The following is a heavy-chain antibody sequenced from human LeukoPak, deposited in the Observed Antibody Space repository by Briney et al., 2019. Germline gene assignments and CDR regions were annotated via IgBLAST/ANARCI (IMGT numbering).Heavy chain of an antibody. Sequence: KPSETLSLTCTVSGGSISTYYWSWIRQPPGKGLEWIGYIYYTGSTSYNPSLKSRVTMSLDASKNHFSLELNSVTPADTAVYYCARARGYYDSSGNYYYYYMDVWGKGTTVTISS. J-gene: IGHJ6*03. CDR1: GGSISTYY. CDR2: IYYTGST. V-gene: IGHV4-59*01. D-gene: IGHD3-22*01. CDR3: ARARGYYDSSGNYYYYYMDV.